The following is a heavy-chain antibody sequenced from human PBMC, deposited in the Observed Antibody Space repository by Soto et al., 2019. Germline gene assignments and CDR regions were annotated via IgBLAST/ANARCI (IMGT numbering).Heavy chain of an antibody. CDR3: ARDRMGRDSSSSRDYYYYYGMDA. V-gene: IGHV1-2*02. CDR1: GYTFTGYY. J-gene: IGHJ6*02. D-gene: IGHD6-6*01. Sequence: ASVKVSCKASGYTFTGYYMHWVRQAPGQGLEWMGWINPNSGGTNYAQKFQGRVTMTRDTSISTAYMELSRLRSDDTAVYYCARDRMGRDSSSSRDYYYYYGMDAWGQGTTVTVSS. CDR2: INPNSGGT.